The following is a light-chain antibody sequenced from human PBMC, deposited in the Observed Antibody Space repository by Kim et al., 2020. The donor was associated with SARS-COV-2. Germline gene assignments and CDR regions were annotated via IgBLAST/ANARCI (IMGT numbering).Light chain of an antibody. CDR3: QQYGTSPHT. J-gene: IGKJ2*01. Sequence: SPGESATLACRASQNVRTTSLAWYQQRPGQAPRLLIYGASNRATGLPDRFSGSGSGTDFTLTISRLEPEDSAVYYCQQYGTSPHTFGQGTKLEI. CDR1: QNVRTTS. V-gene: IGKV3-20*01. CDR2: GAS.